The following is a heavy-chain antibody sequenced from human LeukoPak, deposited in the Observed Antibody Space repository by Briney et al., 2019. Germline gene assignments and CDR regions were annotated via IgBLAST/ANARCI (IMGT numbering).Heavy chain of an antibody. CDR2: ISSSSSTI. D-gene: IGHD1-1*01. V-gene: IGHV3-48*01. Sequence: GGSLRLSCAASGFNFNNFAMNWVRQAPGKGLEWVSDISSSSSTIYYADSVKGRFTISRDNAKNSLYLQMNRMRGEDTAVYYCARGTSTTNYHYYYMDVWGKASTVTVYS. CDR1: GFNFNNFA. CDR3: ARGTSTTNYHYYYMDV. J-gene: IGHJ6*03.